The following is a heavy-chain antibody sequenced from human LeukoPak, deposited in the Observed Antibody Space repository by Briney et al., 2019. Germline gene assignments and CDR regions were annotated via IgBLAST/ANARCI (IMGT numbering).Heavy chain of an antibody. CDR2: ISLSGYT. CDR1: GGSITTTNS. Sequence: SESLCLTCGVSGGSITTTNSWSWARQSPGRGLEWIGEISLSGYTGLNPSLSGRVTMSLDESKNHLSLTLTSVTDADTAIYYCSRESGPYSPFGHWGQGILVTVTT. J-gene: IGHJ4*02. D-gene: IGHD1-26*01. V-gene: IGHV4-4*02. CDR3: SRESGPYSPFGH.